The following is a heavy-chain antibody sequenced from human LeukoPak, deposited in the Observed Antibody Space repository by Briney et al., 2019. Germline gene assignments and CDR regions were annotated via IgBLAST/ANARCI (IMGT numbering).Heavy chain of an antibody. J-gene: IGHJ4*02. CDR3: AAEGVAATPYFDY. CDR1: GFTFTSSA. Sequence: EASVKVSCKASGFTFTSSAVQWVRQARGQRLEWIGWIVVGSGNTNYVQKFQERVTITRDMSTSTAYMELSSLRSEDTAVYYCAAEGVAATPYFDYWGQGTLVTVSS. V-gene: IGHV1-58*01. D-gene: IGHD2-15*01. CDR2: IVVGSGNT.